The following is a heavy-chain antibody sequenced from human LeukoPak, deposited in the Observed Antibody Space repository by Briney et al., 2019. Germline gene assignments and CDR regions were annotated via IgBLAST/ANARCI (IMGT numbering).Heavy chain of an antibody. CDR1: GCSISGSRYY. Sequence: PSETLSLTCTVSGCSISGSRYYWRGIRQPPGKGLEWIGSIYYSGSTYYNPSLKSRVTISVDTSKNQFSLKLSSVTAADTAVYYCARPGHMSYDVLAYYLDYWGQGTLVTVSS. J-gene: IGHJ4*02. CDR3: ARPGHMSYDVLAYYLDY. D-gene: IGHD3-9*01. CDR2: IYYSGST. V-gene: IGHV4-39*01.